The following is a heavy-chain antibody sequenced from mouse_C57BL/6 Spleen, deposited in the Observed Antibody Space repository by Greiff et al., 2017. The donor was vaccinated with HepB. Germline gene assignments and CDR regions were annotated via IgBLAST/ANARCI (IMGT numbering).Heavy chain of an antibody. CDR1: GYTFTDYY. D-gene: IGHD6-1*01. CDR2: IGAGSGCT. V-gene: IGHV1-77*01. CDR3: ERGQEFAY. J-gene: IGHJ3*01. Sequence: VQLVESGAELVKPGASVKISCKASGYTFTDYYINWVKQRPGQGLEWIGTIGAGSGCTYYNEKVKGKATLTADKSSSTAYMQLSSLESEDSAVYSSERGQEFAYWGQGTLVTVSA.